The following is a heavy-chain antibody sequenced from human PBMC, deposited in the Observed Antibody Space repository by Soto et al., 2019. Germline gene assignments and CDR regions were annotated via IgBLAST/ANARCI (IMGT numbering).Heavy chain of an antibody. J-gene: IGHJ4*02. Sequence: SETLSLTCTVSGGSISSGDYYWSWIRQPPGKGLEWIGYIYYSGSTYYNPSLKSRVTISVDTSKNQFSLKLSSVTAADTAVYYCARGHPTGITGTTKALDYWGQGTLVTVSS. D-gene: IGHD1-20*01. CDR1: GGSISSGDYY. V-gene: IGHV4-30-4*01. CDR3: ARGHPTGITGTTKALDY. CDR2: IYYSGST.